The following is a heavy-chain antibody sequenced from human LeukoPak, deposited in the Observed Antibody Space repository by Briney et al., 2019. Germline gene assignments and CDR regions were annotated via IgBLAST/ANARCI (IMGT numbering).Heavy chain of an antibody. J-gene: IGHJ4*02. V-gene: IGHV3-74*01. Sequence: PGGSLRLSCAASGFTFSSHWMHWARQAPGKGLVWVSRINKDGSSTTYADSVKGRFTISRDNAKNTVYLQMNSLRVEDTGVYYCARAMISGSDYWGQGALVTVSS. CDR2: INKDGSST. CDR1: GFTFSSHW. CDR3: ARAMISGSDY. D-gene: IGHD3-22*01.